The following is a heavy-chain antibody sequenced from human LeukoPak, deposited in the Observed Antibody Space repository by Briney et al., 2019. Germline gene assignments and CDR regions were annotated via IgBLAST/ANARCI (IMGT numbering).Heavy chain of an antibody. J-gene: IGHJ6*03. CDR1: GGSISSSSYY. V-gene: IGHV4-39*07. Sequence: SETLSLTCTVSGGSISSSSYYWGWIRQPPGKGLWWIESIYYSGSTYYNPSLKSRVTISVDTSKNQFSLKLSSVTAADTAVYYCASTMVRRVFNYMDGWGKGTTVTVSS. CDR3: ASTMVRRVFNYMDG. CDR2: IYYSGST. D-gene: IGHD3-10*01.